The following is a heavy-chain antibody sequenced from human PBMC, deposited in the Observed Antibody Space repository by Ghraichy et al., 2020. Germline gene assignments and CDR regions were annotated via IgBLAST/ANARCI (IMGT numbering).Heavy chain of an antibody. D-gene: IGHD3-22*01. Sequence: SETLSLTCTVSGGSVSSGGYYWSWFRQHPGKGLEWIGNIYYSGSTSYNPSLKSRVTISVDTSENQFSLKLSSVTAADTAVYYCARRYYYDGPFDYWGQGTLVTGSS. V-gene: IGHV4-31*03. CDR2: IYYSGST. CDR3: ARRYYYDGPFDY. J-gene: IGHJ4*02. CDR1: GGSVSSGGYY.